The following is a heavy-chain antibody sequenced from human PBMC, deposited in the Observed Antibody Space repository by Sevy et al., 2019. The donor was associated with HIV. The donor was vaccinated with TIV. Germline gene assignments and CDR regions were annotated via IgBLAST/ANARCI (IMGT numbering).Heavy chain of an antibody. V-gene: IGHV4-59*01. D-gene: IGHD6-13*01. J-gene: IGHJ6*02. Sequence: SETLSLTCTVSGDSISTYYWSWIRQPPGKGLEWIGYIYYTGSTNYNPSLKSRVSISVDTSKNQFSLKLTSVTAAETAVYFCARGWGASAGTNYGLDVWGHGTTVTVSS. CDR3: ARGWGASAGTNYGLDV. CDR1: GDSISTYY. CDR2: IYYTGST.